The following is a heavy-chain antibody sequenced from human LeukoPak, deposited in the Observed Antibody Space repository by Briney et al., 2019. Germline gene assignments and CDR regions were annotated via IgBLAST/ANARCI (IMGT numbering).Heavy chain of an antibody. Sequence: PGGSLRLPCAASGFTFSSYAMSWVRQATGKGLEWVSAISGSGGSTYYADSVKGRLTISRDNSKNTLYLQMNSLRAEDTAVYYCAKNGYTSCYNNWGQGTLVTVSS. D-gene: IGHD2-2*02. CDR1: GFTFSSYA. CDR2: ISGSGGST. J-gene: IGHJ4*02. CDR3: AKNGYTSCYNN. V-gene: IGHV3-23*01.